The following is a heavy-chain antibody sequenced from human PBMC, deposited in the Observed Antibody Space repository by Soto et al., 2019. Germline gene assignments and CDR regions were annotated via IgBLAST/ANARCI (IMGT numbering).Heavy chain of an antibody. J-gene: IGHJ3*02. Sequence: VQLVQSGAEVKKPGASVKVSCKASGYTFTSYDINWVRQATGQGLEWMGWMNPNSGNTGYAQKFQDRVTMTRNTSTSTAYMELSSLRSEDTAVYYCARGINYYDSGDDAFDIWGQGTMVTVSS. CDR3: ARGINYYDSGDDAFDI. CDR2: MNPNSGNT. D-gene: IGHD3-10*01. CDR1: GYTFTSYD. V-gene: IGHV1-8*01.